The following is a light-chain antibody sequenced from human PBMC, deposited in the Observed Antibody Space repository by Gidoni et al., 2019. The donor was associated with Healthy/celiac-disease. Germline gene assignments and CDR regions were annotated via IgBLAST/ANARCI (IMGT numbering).Light chain of an antibody. CDR1: SSDVGGYNY. J-gene: IGLJ2*01. Sequence: QSALTHPASVSGSPGQSITISCTGTSSDVGGYNYVSWYQQHPGKAPKLMIYEVSNRPSGVSNRVSGAKSGNTASLTISGLQAEDEADYYCSSYTSSSTGVFGGGTKLTVL. CDR2: EVS. V-gene: IGLV2-14*01. CDR3: SSYTSSSTGV.